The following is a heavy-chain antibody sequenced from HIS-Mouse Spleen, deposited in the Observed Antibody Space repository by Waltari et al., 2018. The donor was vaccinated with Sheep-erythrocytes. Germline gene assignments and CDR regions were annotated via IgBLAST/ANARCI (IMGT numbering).Heavy chain of an antibody. CDR2: IYWGDDK. J-gene: IGHJ4*02. V-gene: IGHV2-5*02. Sequence: QITLKESGPTLVKPTQTLTLTCTFSGFSLSTSGVGVGWIRQPPGKALEWIALIYWGDDKRDSPALKSRLTTTKDTSKNQVVLTMTNMDPVDTATYYCAHLVDSIAAAGSVDYWGQGTLVTVSS. CDR3: AHLVDSIAAAGSVDY. CDR1: GFSLSTSGVG. D-gene: IGHD6-13*01.